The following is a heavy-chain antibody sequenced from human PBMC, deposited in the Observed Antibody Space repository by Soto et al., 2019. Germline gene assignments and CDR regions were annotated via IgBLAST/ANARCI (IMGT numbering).Heavy chain of an antibody. Sequence: QVQLVQSGAEVMKPGSSVKLSCEASGVSFISYMFTWVRQAPGQGLEWMGRSIPVQGRADYALKFQDRVTITADRSTQTVYMELRSLRPEDTALYYCAKSLVFVDHAYMDVWGKGTTVTVSS. CDR3: AKSLVFVDHAYMDV. D-gene: IGHD3-3*01. V-gene: IGHV1-69*02. CDR1: GVSFISYM. CDR2: SIPVQGRA. J-gene: IGHJ6*03.